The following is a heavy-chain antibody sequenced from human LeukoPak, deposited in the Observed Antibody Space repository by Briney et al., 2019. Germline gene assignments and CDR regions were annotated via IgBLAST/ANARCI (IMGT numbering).Heavy chain of an antibody. CDR2: IRWNGGNT. V-gene: IGHV3-20*01. CDR1: GFTFDEYG. Sequence: GGSLRLSCAASGFTFDEYGMNWVRQAPGEGLEGVSGIRWNGGNTGYADSVKGRFTISRANAKTSLYLQMNSLRAEDTALYHCARKMRQSSGYNDAFDIWGQGTMVTVSS. CDR3: ARKMRQSSGYNDAFDI. J-gene: IGHJ3*02. D-gene: IGHD3-22*01.